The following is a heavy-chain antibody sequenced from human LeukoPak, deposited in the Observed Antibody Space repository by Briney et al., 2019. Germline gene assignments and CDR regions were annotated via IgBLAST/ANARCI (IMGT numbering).Heavy chain of an antibody. CDR1: GFTFSSYA. Sequence: GGSLRLSCAASGFTFSSYAMHWVRQAPGKGLEWVAFIRYDGSIKYYADSVKGRFTISRDNSKNTLYLQMNSLRAEDTAVYYCAKATMVRGVLDYWGQGTLVTVSS. J-gene: IGHJ4*02. D-gene: IGHD3-10*01. CDR2: IRYDGSIK. CDR3: AKATMVRGVLDY. V-gene: IGHV3-30*02.